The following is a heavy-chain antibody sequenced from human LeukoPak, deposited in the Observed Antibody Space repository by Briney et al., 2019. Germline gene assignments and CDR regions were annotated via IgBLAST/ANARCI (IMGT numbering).Heavy chain of an antibody. CDR1: GFTFSNAW. CDR2: IKTKTEGGAI. D-gene: IGHD3-3*02. V-gene: IGHV3-15*01. J-gene: IGHJ4*02. CDR3: ATHFDVGGKRAYLGY. Sequence: PGGSLRLSCAASGFTFSNAWMIWVRQAPGKGLEWVGRIKTKTEGGAIDYGTPVKGRFTISRDDSKNMVYLEMNSLKTEDTAVYYCATHFDVGGKRAYLGYWGQGTLVTVSS.